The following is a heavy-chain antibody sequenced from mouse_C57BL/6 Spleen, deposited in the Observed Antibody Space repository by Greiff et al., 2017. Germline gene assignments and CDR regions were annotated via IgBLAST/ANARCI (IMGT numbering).Heavy chain of an antibody. V-gene: IGHV5-17*01. CDR1: GLTFSDYG. CDR3: ARRGITTVVSNAMDY. J-gene: IGHJ4*01. CDR2: ISSGSSTI. Sequence: EVHLVESGGGLVKPGGSLKLSCAASGLTFSDYGMHWVRQAPEKGLEWVAYISSGSSTIYYADTVKGRFTISRDNAKNTLFLQMTSLRSEDTAMYYCARRGITTVVSNAMDYWGQGTSVTVSS. D-gene: IGHD1-1*01.